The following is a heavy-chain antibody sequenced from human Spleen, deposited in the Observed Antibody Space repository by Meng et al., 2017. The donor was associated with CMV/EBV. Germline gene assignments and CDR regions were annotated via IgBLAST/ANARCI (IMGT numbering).Heavy chain of an antibody. CDR1: GFTFSGSA. CDR3: ARESSGSYFYY. CDR2: IYSGDST. V-gene: IGHV3-53*01. D-gene: IGHD1-26*01. Sequence: GESLKISCVASGFTFSGSAMHWVRQAPGQGLESVSVIYSGDSTYYADTVKGRFTISRDNSKNTLYLQMNSLRADDTAVYYCARESSGSYFYYWGQGTLVTVSS. J-gene: IGHJ4*02.